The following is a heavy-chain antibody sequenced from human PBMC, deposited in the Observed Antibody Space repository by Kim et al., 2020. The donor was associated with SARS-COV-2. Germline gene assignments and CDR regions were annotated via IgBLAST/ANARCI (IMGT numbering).Heavy chain of an antibody. CDR1: WFTVSSNY. Sequence: GGSLRLSCAASWFTVSSNYMSWVRQAPGKGLEWVSVIYSGCSPYSADSVKGLFTISRDNSKNTLYLQINSLRAEDTAVYYCARGGRRYFDWLAHDYWRQG. J-gene: IGHJ4*02. D-gene: IGHD3-9*01. CDR2: IYSGCSP. CDR3: ARGGRRYFDWLAHDY. V-gene: IGHV3-53*01.